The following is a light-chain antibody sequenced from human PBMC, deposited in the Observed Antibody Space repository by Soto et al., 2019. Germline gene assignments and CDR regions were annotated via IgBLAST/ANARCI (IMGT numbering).Light chain of an antibody. J-gene: IGLJ3*02. V-gene: IGLV3-21*01. CDR3: QVWDVTSGHVV. CDR2: YDS. CDR1: NIGSKS. Sequence: SYELTQPPSVSVAPGKTASVACGGSNIGSKSVHWYQKKSGQAPVLVMYYDSDRPSGIPERFSGSNSGNTATLTISRVEAGDEGAYCCQVWDVTSGHVVFGGGTKVTVL.